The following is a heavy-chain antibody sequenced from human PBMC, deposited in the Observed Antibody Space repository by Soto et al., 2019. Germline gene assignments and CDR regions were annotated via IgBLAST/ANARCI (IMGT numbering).Heavy chain of an antibody. Sequence: QVQLVQSGAEEKKPGASVKVSCKASGYTFTSYAMHWVRQAPGQRLEWMGWINAGNGNTKYSQKFQGRVTITRDTSASTAYMELSSLRSEDTAVYYCARSSGWYVWFDPWGQGTLVIVSS. CDR1: GYTFTSYA. V-gene: IGHV1-3*05. D-gene: IGHD6-13*01. J-gene: IGHJ5*02. CDR2: INAGNGNT. CDR3: ARSSGWYVWFDP.